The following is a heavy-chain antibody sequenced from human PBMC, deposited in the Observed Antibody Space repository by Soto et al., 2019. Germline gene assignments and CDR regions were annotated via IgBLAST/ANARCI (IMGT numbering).Heavy chain of an antibody. Sequence: SETLSLTCTVSGGSFTNYYWSWIRQPPGRGLEWIGYIYNTGSTNYNPSLKSRVTISVDTSKNQFSLKLSSVTAADTAVYYCASRNYYGSGSYHYYSDYWGQGTLVTVSS. J-gene: IGHJ4*02. CDR2: IYNTGST. D-gene: IGHD3-10*01. CDR1: GGSFTNYY. CDR3: ASRNYYGSGSYHYYSDY. V-gene: IGHV4-59*08.